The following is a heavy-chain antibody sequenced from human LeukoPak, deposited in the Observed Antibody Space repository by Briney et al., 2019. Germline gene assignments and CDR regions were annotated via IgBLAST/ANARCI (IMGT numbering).Heavy chain of an antibody. CDR2: MNPNSGNT. Sequence: ASVKVSCKASGYTFTSYDINWVRQAAGQGLEWMGWMNPNSGNTDYAQKLQGRVTMTRNTSISTAYMELSSLRSEDTAVYYCARGLRFLEWLLLDYYYGMDVWGQGTTVTVSS. CDR1: GYTFTSYD. J-gene: IGHJ6*02. V-gene: IGHV1-8*01. CDR3: ARGLRFLEWLLLDYYYGMDV. D-gene: IGHD3-3*01.